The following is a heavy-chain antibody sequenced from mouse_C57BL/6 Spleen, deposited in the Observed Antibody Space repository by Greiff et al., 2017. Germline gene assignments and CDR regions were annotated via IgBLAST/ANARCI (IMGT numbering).Heavy chain of an antibody. D-gene: IGHD1-1*01. J-gene: IGHJ3*01. CDR2: ISYSGST. Sequence: EVQGVESGPGMVKPSQSLSLTCTVTGYSITSGYDWHWIRHFPGNKLEWMGYISYSGSTNYNPSLKSRISITHDTSKNHFFLKLNSVTTEDTATYYCARGLRGWFAYWGQGTLVTVSA. CDR1: GYSITSGYD. CDR3: ARGLRGWFAY. V-gene: IGHV3-1*01.